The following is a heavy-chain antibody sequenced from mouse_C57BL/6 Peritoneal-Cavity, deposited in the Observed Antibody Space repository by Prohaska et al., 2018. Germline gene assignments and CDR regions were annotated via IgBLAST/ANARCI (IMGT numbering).Heavy chain of an antibody. J-gene: IGHJ4*01. CDR3: ARRADYEGGYYAMDY. CDR1: GYTFTDYY. Sequence: KPGASVKMSCKASGYTFTDYYMNWVKQSHGKSLEWIGVINPYNGGTSYNQKFKGKATLTVDKSSSTAYMELNSLTSDDSAVYYCARRADYEGGYYAMDYWGQGTSVTVSS. CDR2: INPYNGGT. D-gene: IGHD2-4*01. V-gene: IGHV1-19*01.